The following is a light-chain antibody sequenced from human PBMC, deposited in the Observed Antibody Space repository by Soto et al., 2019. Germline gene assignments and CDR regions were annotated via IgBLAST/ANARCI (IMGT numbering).Light chain of an antibody. V-gene: IGKV1D-12*01. J-gene: IGKJ4*01. CDR1: QDISRW. CDR3: QQANDFPPI. Sequence: DIQMTQSPSFVSASVGDRVTITCRASQDISRWLAWYQQKPGKAPNLLIYDASTLQSGVPPRFSGSGSETDFTLTISSLQPEDLATYYCQQANDFPPIFGGGTKVEIK. CDR2: DAS.